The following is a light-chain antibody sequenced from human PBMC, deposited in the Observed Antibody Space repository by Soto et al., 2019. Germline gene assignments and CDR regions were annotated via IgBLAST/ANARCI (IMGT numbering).Light chain of an antibody. CDR3: QSYDTSNHVV. Sequence: NFMLTQPHSVSGSTGKTVTISCTRSSGSIASRYVQWYQQRPGSAPTTVIYQDIRRPSGVPDRFSGSIDTSSNSASLDISGLKTEDEADYYCQSYDTSNHVVFGGGTKVTVL. V-gene: IGLV6-57*04. J-gene: IGLJ2*01. CDR1: SGSIASRY. CDR2: QDI.